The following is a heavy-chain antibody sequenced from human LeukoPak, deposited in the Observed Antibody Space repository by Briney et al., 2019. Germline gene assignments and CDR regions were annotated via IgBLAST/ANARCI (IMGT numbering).Heavy chain of an antibody. D-gene: IGHD6-25*01. V-gene: IGHV4-4*02. CDR3: GTTEHDSGDY. J-gene: IGHJ4*02. Sequence: PSETLSLTCVVSGDSISNSNWWTWIRQPPGKGLEWIGEVYPSGSTNYSPSLKSRVTISVDKSKNQFSLTLSSVTAADTAVYFCGTTEHDSGDYWGQGTLVTVSS. CDR1: GDSISNSNW. CDR2: VYPSGST.